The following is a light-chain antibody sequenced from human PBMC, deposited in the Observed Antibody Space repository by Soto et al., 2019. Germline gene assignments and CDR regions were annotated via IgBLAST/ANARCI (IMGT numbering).Light chain of an antibody. J-gene: IGKJ5*01. CDR2: DAS. V-gene: IGKV3-11*01. Sequence: EIVLTQSPATLSLSPGERATLSCRASQSVSSYLAWYQQKPDQAPRLLIYDASNRATGIPARFSGSGSGTDFTLTISSLEPEDFAVYYCQQRSNWPPLITFGQGTRLEIK. CDR3: QQRSNWPPLIT. CDR1: QSVSSY.